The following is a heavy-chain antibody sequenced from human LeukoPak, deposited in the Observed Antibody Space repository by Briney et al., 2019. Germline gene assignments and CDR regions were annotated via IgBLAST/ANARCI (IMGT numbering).Heavy chain of an antibody. CDR3: ARQLMNYDILTGYYPTYYFDY. J-gene: IGHJ4*02. CDR2: INHSGST. V-gene: IGHV4-34*01. D-gene: IGHD3-9*01. CDR1: GGSFSGYY. Sequence: SETLSLTCAVYGGSFSGYYWSWIRQPPGKGLEWIGEINHSGSTNYNPSLKSRVTISVDTSKNQFSLKLSSVTAADTAVYYCARQLMNYDILTGYYPTYYFDYWGQGTLVTVSS.